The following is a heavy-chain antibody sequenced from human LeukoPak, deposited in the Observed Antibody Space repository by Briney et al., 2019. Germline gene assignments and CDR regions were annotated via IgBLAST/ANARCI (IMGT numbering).Heavy chain of an antibody. D-gene: IGHD2-15*01. J-gene: IGHJ6*02. Sequence: EASVTVSCTASGYTFTSYGISWVRQAPGQGLEWMGWISAYNGNTNYAQKLQGRVTMTTDTSTSTAYMELRSLRSDDTAVYYCAREGYSVHTDGMDVWGQGTTVTVSS. CDR1: GYTFTSYG. V-gene: IGHV1-18*01. CDR2: ISAYNGNT. CDR3: AREGYSVHTDGMDV.